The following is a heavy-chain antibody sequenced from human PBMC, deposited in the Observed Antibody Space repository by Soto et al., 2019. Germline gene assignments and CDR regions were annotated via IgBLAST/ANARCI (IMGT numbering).Heavy chain of an antibody. CDR3: ATSFRYFDN. Sequence: PGGSLRLSCAGSGFTPTATPLSWVRQPPGKGLEWVTTIGGTASRTYYVDSVKGRFFISRDNSKNTVTLQMNNLTVDDTAVYYCATSFRYFDNWGQGTRVTVSS. J-gene: IGHJ4*02. CDR2: IGGTASRT. V-gene: IGHV3-23*05. D-gene: IGHD3-9*01. CDR1: GFTPTATP.